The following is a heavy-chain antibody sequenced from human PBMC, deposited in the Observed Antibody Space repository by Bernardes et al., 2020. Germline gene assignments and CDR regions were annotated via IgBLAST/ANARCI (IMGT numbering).Heavy chain of an antibody. CDR3: ARDGPSNWFDP. CDR1: GFTFSSYW. Sequence: GGSLRLSCAASGFTFSSYWMSWVRQAPGKGLEWVANIKQDGSEKYYVDSVKGRFTISRENAKNSLYLQMNSLRAEDTAVYYCARDGPSNWFDPWGQGTLVTVSS. J-gene: IGHJ5*02. CDR2: IKQDGSEK. V-gene: IGHV3-7*01.